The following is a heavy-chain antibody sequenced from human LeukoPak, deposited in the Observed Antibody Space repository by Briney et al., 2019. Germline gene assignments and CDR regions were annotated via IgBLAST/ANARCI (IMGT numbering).Heavy chain of an antibody. J-gene: IGHJ4*02. Sequence: SETLSLTCTVSGGPISSSSYYWGWIRQPPGKGLEWIGSIYYSGSTYYNPSLKSRVTISVDTSKNQFSLKLSSVTAADTAVYYCARDHDSSGYYSFDYWGQGTLVTVSS. V-gene: IGHV4-39*07. D-gene: IGHD3-22*01. CDR2: IYYSGST. CDR3: ARDHDSSGYYSFDY. CDR1: GGPISSSSYY.